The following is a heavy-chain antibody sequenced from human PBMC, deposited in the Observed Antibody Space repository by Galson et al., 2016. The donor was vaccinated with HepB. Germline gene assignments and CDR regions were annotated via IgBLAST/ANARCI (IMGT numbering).Heavy chain of an antibody. CDR3: ARAETSWVTNPLDI. J-gene: IGHJ3*02. CDR1: GFTFSVYA. D-gene: IGHD1-26*01. CDR2: SYGDGST. Sequence: SLRLSCAASGFTFSVYATSWVRQAPGKGLEWLSVSYGDGSTYYAESVRGRFTISRDNSKNSVFLQMNNLRAEDTAVYYCARAETSWVTNPLDIWGQGTMVTVSS. V-gene: IGHV3-53*01.